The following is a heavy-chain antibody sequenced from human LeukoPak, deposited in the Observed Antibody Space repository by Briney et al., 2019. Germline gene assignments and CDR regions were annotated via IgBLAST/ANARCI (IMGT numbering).Heavy chain of an antibody. CDR1: GFDFSSYA. CDR2: IGANAART. D-gene: IGHD1-26*01. CDR3: ARDPLGGGSSLINWFDS. Sequence: GGSLRLSCVASGFDFSSYAMTWVRQAPGKGLEWVSTIGANAARTYYAESVKGRFTTSRENSKNTLSLQMNSLRAEDTALYYCARDPLGGGSSLINWFDSWGQGIWVTVSS. V-gene: IGHV3-23*01. J-gene: IGHJ5*01.